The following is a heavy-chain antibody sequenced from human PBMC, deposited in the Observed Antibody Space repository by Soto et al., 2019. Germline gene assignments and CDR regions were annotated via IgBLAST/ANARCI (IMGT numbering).Heavy chain of an antibody. Sequence: SETLSLTCAVYGGSFSGYYWSWIRQPPGKGLEWIGEINHSGSTNYNPSLKSRVTISVDTSKNQFSLKLSSVTAADTAVYYCATCLVPNSSSWTGIDYWGQGTLVTVSS. D-gene: IGHD6-13*01. V-gene: IGHV4-34*01. CDR3: ATCLVPNSSSWTGIDY. CDR2: INHSGST. CDR1: GGSFSGYY. J-gene: IGHJ4*02.